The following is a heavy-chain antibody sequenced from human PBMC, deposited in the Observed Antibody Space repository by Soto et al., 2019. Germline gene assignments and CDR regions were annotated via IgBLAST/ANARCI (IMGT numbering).Heavy chain of an antibody. CDR3: ARAPYSTATRVYYFDY. CDR2: INAHNGNT. CDR1: AYTFTNYA. D-gene: IGHD6-13*01. Sequence: ASVKVSCKASAYTFTNYAINWVRQAPGQGLEWRGWINAHNGNTNYVQKFQGRVTMTTDTSTSTAYMELSSLRSDETALYYCARAPYSTATRVYYFDYWGQGTLVPVSS. J-gene: IGHJ4*02. V-gene: IGHV1-18*01.